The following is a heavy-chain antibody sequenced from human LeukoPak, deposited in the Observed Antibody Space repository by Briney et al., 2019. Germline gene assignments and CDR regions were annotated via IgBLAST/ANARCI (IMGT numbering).Heavy chain of an antibody. CDR2: IFFGGSV. V-gene: IGHV4-59*08. CDR1: DGSISSYY. J-gene: IGHJ4*02. CDR3: ARGSSGWWTVDY. Sequence: PSETLSLTCTVSDGSISSYYWNWIRQPPGKGLEWLGYIFFGGSVNYNPSLKSRVTISVDTSKNQFALNLSSVTAADTALYYCARGSSGWWTVDYWGQGALVTVSS. D-gene: IGHD6-19*01.